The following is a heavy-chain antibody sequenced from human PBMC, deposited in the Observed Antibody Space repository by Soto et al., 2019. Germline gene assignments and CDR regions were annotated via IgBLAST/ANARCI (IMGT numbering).Heavy chain of an antibody. CDR2: IYFSGST. V-gene: IGHV4-39*01. CDR1: GVSITNTSYY. Sequence: QLQLQESDPGLVKPSETLSLTCTVSGVSITNTSYYWGWIRQPPGKGLEWIGTIYFSGSTFYNPSLKSRLTISVDTSKNQFSLRLSSVTAADTAVYYCARHGSYWGQGTLVAVSS. J-gene: IGHJ4*02. CDR3: ARHGSY.